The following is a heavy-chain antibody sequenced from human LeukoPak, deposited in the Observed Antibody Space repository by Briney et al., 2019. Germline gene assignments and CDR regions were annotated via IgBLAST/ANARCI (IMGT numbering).Heavy chain of an antibody. Sequence: GGSLRLSCAASGFTFSSHSMNWVRQAPGKGLEWVSYISSSSTIYYADSVKGRFTISRDNAKNSLYLQMNSLRAEDTAVYYCATEKQTGSYIEYWGQGTLVTVSS. CDR2: ISSSSTI. CDR1: GFTFSSHS. J-gene: IGHJ4*02. CDR3: ATEKQTGSYIEY. D-gene: IGHD7-27*01. V-gene: IGHV3-48*01.